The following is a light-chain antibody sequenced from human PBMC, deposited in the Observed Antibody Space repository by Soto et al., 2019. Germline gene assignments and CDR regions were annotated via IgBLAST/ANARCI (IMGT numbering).Light chain of an antibody. J-gene: IGLJ1*01. CDR1: SSDIGGYNY. Sequence: QSVLTQPASVSGSPGQSITISCTGTSSDIGGYNYVSWSQQHPGKAPKLMIYEVSNRPSGVSNRFSGSKSGNTASLTISGLQAEGEADYYCTSYTSSSTYVFGTGTKVTVL. V-gene: IGLV2-14*01. CDR2: EVS. CDR3: TSYTSSSTYV.